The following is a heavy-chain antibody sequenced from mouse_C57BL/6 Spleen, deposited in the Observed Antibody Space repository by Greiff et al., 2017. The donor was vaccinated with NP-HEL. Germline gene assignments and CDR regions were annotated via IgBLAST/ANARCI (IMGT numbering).Heavy chain of an antibody. CDR1: GYTFTSYW. D-gene: IGHD1-1*01. J-gene: IGHJ4*01. CDR3: ASEENYYGSSRYYAMDY. V-gene: IGHV1-53*01. Sequence: VQLQQPGTELVKPGASVKLSCKASGYTFTSYWMHWVKQRPGQGLEWIGNINPSNGGTNYNEKFKSKATLTVEKSSSTAYMQLSSLTSEDSAVYYCASEENYYGSSRYYAMDYWGQGTSVTVSS. CDR2: INPSNGGT.